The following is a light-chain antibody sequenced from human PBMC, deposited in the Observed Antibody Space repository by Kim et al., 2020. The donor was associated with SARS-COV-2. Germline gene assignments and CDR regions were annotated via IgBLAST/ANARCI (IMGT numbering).Light chain of an antibody. CDR2: RNN. CDR1: SNNVGHQG. J-gene: IGLJ3*02. CDR3: SAWDSSLSAWV. Sequence: QAGLTQPPSVSKDLRQTATLTCTGNSNNVGHQGAVWLQQHQGHPPKLLSYRNNNRPSGISDRLSASRSKNTASLTITGLQPEDEADYYCSAWDSSLSAWVFGGGTQLTVL. V-gene: IGLV10-54*01.